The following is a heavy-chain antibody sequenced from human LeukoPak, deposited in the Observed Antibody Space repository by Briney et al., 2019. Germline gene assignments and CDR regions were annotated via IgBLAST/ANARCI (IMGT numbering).Heavy chain of an antibody. CDR3: ARDLGHSYGSGRAFDI. D-gene: IGHD3-10*01. J-gene: IGHJ3*02. V-gene: IGHV4-39*07. CDR2: SSYSGST. Sequence: SETLSLTCTVSGGSISGSSYFGGWIRQPPGKGLEWIGSSSYSGSTYYNPSLKSRVTISVDTSKSQFSLKLTSVTAADSAVYYCARDLGHSYGSGRAFDIWGQGTVVTVSS. CDR1: GGSISGSSYF.